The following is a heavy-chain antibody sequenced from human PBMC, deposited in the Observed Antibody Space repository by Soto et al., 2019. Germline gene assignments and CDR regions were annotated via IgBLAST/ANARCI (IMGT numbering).Heavy chain of an antibody. CDR3: ASARVVTATPVGY. D-gene: IGHD2-21*02. J-gene: IGHJ4*02. CDR2: IKQDGSEK. Sequence: EVQLVESGGGLVQPGGSLRLSCAASGFTFSSYWMSWVRQAPGKGLEWVANIKQDGSEKYYVDSVKGRFTISRDNAKNSLYLQMNGLRAEDTAVYYCASARVVTATPVGYWGQGTLVTVSS. V-gene: IGHV3-7*05. CDR1: GFTFSSYW.